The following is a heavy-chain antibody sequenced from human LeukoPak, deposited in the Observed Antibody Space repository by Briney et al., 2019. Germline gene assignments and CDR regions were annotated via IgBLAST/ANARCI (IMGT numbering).Heavy chain of an antibody. J-gene: IGHJ4*02. D-gene: IGHD3-10*01. V-gene: IGHV3-21*01. CDR1: GGSISSSS. Sequence: SSETLSLTCTVSGGSISSSSYYWGWIRQPPGKGLEWVSSISGDNEYIYYADSVKGRFTISRDNAKNALYLQMNSLRAEDTAVYYCAKDRSYSISGRYYHDPDYWGQGTLVTVSS. CDR2: ISGDNEYI. CDR3: AKDRSYSISGRYYHDPDY.